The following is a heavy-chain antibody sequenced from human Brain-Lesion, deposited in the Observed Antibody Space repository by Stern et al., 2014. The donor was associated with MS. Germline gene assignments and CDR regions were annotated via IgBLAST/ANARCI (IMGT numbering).Heavy chain of an antibody. CDR3: ARGGGRTYFDY. CDR1: GTSINTLY. J-gene: IGHJ4*02. CDR2: VYYSGST. Sequence: QMQLQESGPGLVKPSETLSLTCTVSGTSINTLYWSWIRQSPGQGLEWIAWVYYSGSTNYNPSIKSRVTISIDTSTNQFSLKVNSVTAADTAVYYCARGGGRTYFDYWGQGTLVTVSS. D-gene: IGHD3-16*01. V-gene: IGHV4-59*11.